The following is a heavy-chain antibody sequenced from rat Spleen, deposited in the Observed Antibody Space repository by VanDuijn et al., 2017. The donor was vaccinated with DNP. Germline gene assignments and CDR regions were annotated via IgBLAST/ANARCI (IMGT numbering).Heavy chain of an antibody. D-gene: IGHD1-11*01. CDR2: INKDSSTI. V-gene: IGHV4-2*01. CDR1: GFNFNDHW. J-gene: IGHJ2*01. CDR3: AKGPNYGGWSDYFDY. Sequence: EVKLVESGGGLVQPGRSLKLSCAASGFNFNDHWMGWVRQAPGKGLEWIGAINKDSSTINYTPSLKDKFTISRDNAQNTLYLQMNKLGSEDTAIYYCAKGPNYGGWSDYFDYWGQGVMVTVSS.